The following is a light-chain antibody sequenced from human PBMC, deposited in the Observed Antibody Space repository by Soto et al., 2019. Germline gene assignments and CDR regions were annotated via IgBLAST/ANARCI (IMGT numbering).Light chain of an antibody. CDR3: SSYTSVTAWV. CDR2: EVT. Sequence: QSVLTQPASVSGSLGQSITISCSGTSSDIGYYNYVSWYQQHPGKAPRLIIYEVTHRPSGVSNRFSGSKSGNTASLTISGLQAEDEADYFCSSYTSVTAWVFGTGTKVTV. V-gene: IGLV2-14*01. CDR1: SSDIGYYNY. J-gene: IGLJ1*01.